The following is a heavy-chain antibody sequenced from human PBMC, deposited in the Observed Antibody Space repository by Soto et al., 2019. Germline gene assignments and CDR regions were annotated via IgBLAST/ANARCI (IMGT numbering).Heavy chain of an antibody. CDR1: GGSISSYY. J-gene: IGHJ1*01. Sequence: PSETLSLTCTVPGGSISSYYWSWIRQPPGKGLEWIGYIYYSGSTNYNPSLKSRVTISVDTSKNQFSLKLSSVTAADTAVYYCARNRGFSRARPAEYFQHWGQGTLVTVSS. V-gene: IGHV4-59*01. CDR3: ARNRGFSRARPAEYFQH. D-gene: IGHD3-10*01. CDR2: IYYSGST.